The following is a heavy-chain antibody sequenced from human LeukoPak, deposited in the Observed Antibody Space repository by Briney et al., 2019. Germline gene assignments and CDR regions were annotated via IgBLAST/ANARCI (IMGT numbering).Heavy chain of an antibody. CDR1: GFTVSSNS. CDR2: ISYTGGST. V-gene: IGHV3-23*01. CDR3: AKGSNPYPDNFDY. D-gene: IGHD4-11*01. J-gene: IGHJ4*02. Sequence: GGSLRLSCTVSGFTVSSNSMSWVRQAPGKGLEWVSAISYTGGSTYYADSVKGRFTVSRDNSKNTLYLQMTSLRAEDTARYYCAKGSNPYPDNFDYWGQGTLVTVSS.